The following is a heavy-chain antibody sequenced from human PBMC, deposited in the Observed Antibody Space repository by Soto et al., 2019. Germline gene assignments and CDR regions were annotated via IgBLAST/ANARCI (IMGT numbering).Heavy chain of an antibody. CDR3: ARRAETNGWNGFGADKYYFDF. J-gene: IGHJ4*02. CDR1: GYTFTSYD. Sequence: ASVKVSCKASGYTFTSYDINWVRQATGQGLEWMGWMNPNSGNTGYAQKFQGRVTMTRNTSISTAYMELSSLRSEDAAVYYCARRAETNGWNGFGADKYYFDFWGQGTLVTVS. V-gene: IGHV1-8*01. CDR2: MNPNSGNT. D-gene: IGHD1-1*01.